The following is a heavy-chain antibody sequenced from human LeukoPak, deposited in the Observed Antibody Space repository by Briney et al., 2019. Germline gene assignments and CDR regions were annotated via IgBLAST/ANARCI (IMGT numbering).Heavy chain of an antibody. CDR3: AKGASYYYDSSGYYYLDY. V-gene: IGHV3-23*01. Sequence: GGSLRLSCAASGFTFSSYAMSWVRQAPGKGLERVSAISGSGGSTYYADSVKGRFTISRDNSKNTLYLQMNSLRAEDTAVYYCAKGASYYYDSSGYYYLDYWGQGTLVTVSS. D-gene: IGHD3-22*01. CDR2: ISGSGGST. J-gene: IGHJ4*02. CDR1: GFTFSSYA.